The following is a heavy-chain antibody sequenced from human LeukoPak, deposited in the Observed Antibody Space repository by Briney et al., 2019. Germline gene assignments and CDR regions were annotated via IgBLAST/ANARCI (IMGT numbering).Heavy chain of an antibody. CDR1: GGSFSGYY. Sequence: SETLSLTCAVYGGSFSGYYWSWIRQPPGKGLEWIGEINHSGSTNYNPSLKSRVTISLDTSRNQFSLKLTSVTAADTAVYHCAKSNGYGLVDIWGQGTMVTVSS. D-gene: IGHD3-10*01. CDR3: AKSNGYGLVDI. V-gene: IGHV4-34*01. CDR2: INHSGST. J-gene: IGHJ3*02.